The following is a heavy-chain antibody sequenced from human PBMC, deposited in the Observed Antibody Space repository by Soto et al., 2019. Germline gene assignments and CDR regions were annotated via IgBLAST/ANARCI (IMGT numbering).Heavy chain of an antibody. CDR2: IDWDDDK. J-gene: IGHJ4*02. V-gene: IGHV2-70*01. Sequence: SGPTLVNPPQTLTLTCTFSGFSPSTSGMCVSWIRQPPGKALEWLALIDWDDDKYYSTSLKTRLTISKDTSKHQVVLTMTNMDPVDTATYYCARIQHGDLTGEYYFDYWGQGTLVTVSS. CDR1: GFSPSTSGMC. CDR3: ARIQHGDLTGEYYFDY. D-gene: IGHD4-17*01.